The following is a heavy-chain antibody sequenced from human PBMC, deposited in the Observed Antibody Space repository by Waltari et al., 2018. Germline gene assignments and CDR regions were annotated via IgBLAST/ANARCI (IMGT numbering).Heavy chain of an antibody. CDR3: ANRGVGNYFKYFRL. CDR2: IYSSGAV. V-gene: IGHV4-61*02. D-gene: IGHD1-7*01. J-gene: IGHJ1*01. Sequence: QVQLQESGPGLVKPTHTLSLTCTVSGEPISDDVSRWPYWTWIRQSAGKGLEWIGHIYSSGAVDYNPSLRSRVTMSLDTPKSHFTLKLTSVTAADTAVYYCANRGVGNYFKYFRLWSPGTLVTVSS. CDR1: GEPISDDVSRWPY.